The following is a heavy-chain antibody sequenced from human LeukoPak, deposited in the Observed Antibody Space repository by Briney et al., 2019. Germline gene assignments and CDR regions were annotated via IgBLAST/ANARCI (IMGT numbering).Heavy chain of an antibody. CDR3: ARVVVPAAFNWFDP. Sequence: SETLSLTCTVSGGSISSYYWSWLRQPPGKGLEWLGYIYYSGNTNYNPSLESRVTISVDTSKNQFSLKLSSVTAADTAVYYCARVVVPAAFNWFDPWGQGTLVTVSS. CDR1: GGSISSYY. V-gene: IGHV4-59*01. D-gene: IGHD2-2*01. J-gene: IGHJ5*02. CDR2: IYYSGNT.